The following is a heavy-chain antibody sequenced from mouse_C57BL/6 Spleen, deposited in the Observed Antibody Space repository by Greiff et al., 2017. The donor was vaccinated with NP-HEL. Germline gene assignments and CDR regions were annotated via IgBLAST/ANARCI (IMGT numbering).Heavy chain of an antibody. V-gene: IGHV1-55*01. CDR1: GYTFTSYW. D-gene: IGHD2-2*01. CDR3: ARSTMVTPFDY. Sequence: QVQLKQPGAELVKPGASVKMSCKASGYTFTSYWITWVKQRPGQGLEWIGDIYPGSGSTNYIEKFKSKATLTVDTSSSTAYMQLSSLTSEDSAVYYCARSTMVTPFDYWGQGTTLTVSS. J-gene: IGHJ2*01. CDR2: IYPGSGST.